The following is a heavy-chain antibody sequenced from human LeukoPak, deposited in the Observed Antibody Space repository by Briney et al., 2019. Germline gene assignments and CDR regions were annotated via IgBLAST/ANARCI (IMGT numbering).Heavy chain of an antibody. V-gene: IGHV4-34*01. CDR1: GGSFSGYY. Sequence: SETLSLTCAVYGGSFSGYYWSWIRQPPGKGLEWIGEINHSGSTYYNPSLKSRVTISVDTSKNQFSLKLSSVTAADTAVYYCARVVYSGYDFRGAMDVWGKGTTVTVSS. CDR3: ARVVYSGYDFRGAMDV. D-gene: IGHD5-12*01. J-gene: IGHJ6*03. CDR2: INHSGST.